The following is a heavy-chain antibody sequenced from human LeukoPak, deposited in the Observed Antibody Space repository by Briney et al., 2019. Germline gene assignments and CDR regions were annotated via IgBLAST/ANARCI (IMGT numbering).Heavy chain of an antibody. V-gene: IGHV1-18*01. J-gene: IGHJ4*02. CDR2: ISPYNGNT. D-gene: IGHD6-19*01. CDR1: GYDFTSVG. CDR3: ARAGSGSGWYFDY. Sequence: GASVKVSCKASGYDFTSVGITWVRRAPGQGLEWMGWISPYNGNTRYAQKLQGRVAMTTDTSTTTAYMELRGLRFNDTAVYYCARAGSGSGWYFDYWGQGTLVTVSS.